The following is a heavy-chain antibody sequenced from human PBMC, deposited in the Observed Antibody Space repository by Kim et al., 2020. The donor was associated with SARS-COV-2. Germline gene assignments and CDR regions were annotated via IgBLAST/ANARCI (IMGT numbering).Heavy chain of an antibody. CDR3: AVGGDPALLRY. CDR2: ISSSSSYI. V-gene: IGHV3-21*01. Sequence: GGSLRLSCAASGFTFSSYSMNWVRQAPGKGLEWVSSISSSSSYIYYADSVKGRFTISRDNAKNSLYLQMNSLRAEDTAVYYCAVGGDPALLRYWGQGTLVTVSS. CDR1: GFTFSSYS. D-gene: IGHD3-10*01. J-gene: IGHJ4*02.